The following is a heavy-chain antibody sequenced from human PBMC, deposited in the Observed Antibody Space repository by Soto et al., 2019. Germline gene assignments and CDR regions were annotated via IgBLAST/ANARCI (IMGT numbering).Heavy chain of an antibody. Sequence: SETLSLTCSVSGVSISSYFWSWIRQPPGRGLEWIGYTYHRGSTNYSPSLKSRVAISLDTSENQFSLKVSSVTAAETAVYYCARIGGYHGPLDYWGQGTPVTVSS. CDR3: ARIGGYHGPLDY. J-gene: IGHJ4*02. D-gene: IGHD3-16*02. V-gene: IGHV4-59*01. CDR1: GVSISSYF. CDR2: TYHRGST.